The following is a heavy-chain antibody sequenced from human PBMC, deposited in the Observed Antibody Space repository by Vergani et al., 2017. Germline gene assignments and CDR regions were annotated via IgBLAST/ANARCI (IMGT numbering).Heavy chain of an antibody. D-gene: IGHD2-2*01. CDR2: TRNKANSYTT. CDR3: ARLGYCSSTTCPQAFDV. Sequence: EVQLVESGGGLVQPGGSLRLSCAASGFTFSDHYMDWVRQAPGKGLEWVGRTRNKANSYTTEYAASVKGRFTISREDSENSLYLQMNSLKIEDTAVYYCARLGYCSSTTCPQAFDVWGQGTMVTVS. CDR1: GFTFSDHY. J-gene: IGHJ3*01. V-gene: IGHV3-72*01.